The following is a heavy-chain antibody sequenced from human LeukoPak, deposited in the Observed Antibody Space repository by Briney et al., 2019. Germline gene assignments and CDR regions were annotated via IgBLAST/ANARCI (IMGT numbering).Heavy chain of an antibody. V-gene: IGHV4-59*01. CDR2: IYYSGST. Sequence: PSETLSLTCTVSGGSISSYYWSWIRQPPGKGLEWIGYIYYSGSTNYNPSLKSRVTISVDTSKNQFSLKLSSVTAADAAVYYCARSGYSYGYHVYWGQGTLVTVSS. D-gene: IGHD5-18*01. J-gene: IGHJ4*02. CDR3: ARSGYSYGYHVY. CDR1: GGSISSYY.